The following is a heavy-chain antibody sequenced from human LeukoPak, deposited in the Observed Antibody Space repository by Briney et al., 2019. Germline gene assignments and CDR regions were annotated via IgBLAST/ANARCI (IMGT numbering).Heavy chain of an antibody. Sequence: PSESLSLTCTVSGGSLSSYYLSWIRQPPGKGLEWIGYIYYSGSNNYNPSLKSRVTISVDTSKNQFSLKMSSVTAADTAVYYCARHLVPYDSSGYYYNWGQGTLVTVSS. CDR3: ARHLVPYDSSGYYYN. CDR2: IYYSGSN. J-gene: IGHJ4*02. CDR1: GGSLSSYY. D-gene: IGHD3-22*01. V-gene: IGHV4-59*08.